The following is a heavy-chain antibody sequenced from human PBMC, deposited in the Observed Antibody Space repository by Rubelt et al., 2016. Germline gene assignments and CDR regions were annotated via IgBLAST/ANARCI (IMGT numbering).Heavy chain of an antibody. CDR3: ARTYDILTADV. V-gene: IGHV4-61*08. D-gene: IGHD3-9*01. Sequence: QVQLQESGPGLVKPSETLSLTCTVSGGSVSSTGYYWSWIRQPPGKGLEWIGEINHSGSTNYNPSLKSRVTISVDTSKNQFSLRLSSVTAAATAVYYCARTYDILTADVWGQGTTGTVSS. CDR1: GGSVSSTGYY. J-gene: IGHJ6*02. CDR2: INHSGST.